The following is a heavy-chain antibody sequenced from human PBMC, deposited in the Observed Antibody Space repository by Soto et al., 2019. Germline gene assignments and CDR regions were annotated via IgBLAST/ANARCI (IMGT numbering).Heavy chain of an antibody. J-gene: IGHJ6*02. CDR3: ARGFYCSSTRCHTDRYYYYGIDL. D-gene: IGHD2-2*02. CDR1: GGSFSGYY. Sequence: LSLTCAVYGGSFSGYYWSWIRQPPGKGLEWIGEINHSGSTNYNPSLKSRVTISVDTSKNQFSLKLSSVTAADTAVYYCARGFYCSSTRCHTDRYYYYGIDLWGQGTTVTVS. CDR2: INHSGST. V-gene: IGHV4-34*01.